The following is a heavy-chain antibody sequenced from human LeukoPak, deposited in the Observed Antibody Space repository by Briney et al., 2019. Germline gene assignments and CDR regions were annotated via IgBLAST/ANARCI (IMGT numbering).Heavy chain of an antibody. D-gene: IGHD3-3*01. CDR1: GFSFSSYW. J-gene: IGHJ4*02. CDR2: IKQDGSEQ. CDR3: ARDAYDFWSGYYYFDY. V-gene: IGHV3-7*01. Sequence: GGSLRLSCAASGFSFSSYWMSWVRQAPGKGLGWVANIKQDGSEQYYVDSVKGRFTISRDNAKNSLYLQMNSLSAEDTAVYYCARDAYDFWSGYYYFDYWGQGTLVTVSS.